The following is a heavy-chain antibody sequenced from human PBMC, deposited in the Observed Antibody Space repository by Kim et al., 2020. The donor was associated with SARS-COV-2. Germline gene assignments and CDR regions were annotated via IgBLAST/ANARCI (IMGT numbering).Heavy chain of an antibody. Sequence: GGSLRLSCAASGFTFSDLAVSWVRQAPGKGLEWVSTISASARSTYYADSVKGRFAISRDNFKNMLYLQMNRLRGEDTALYYCAGRLDAFDVWGPGTMVSVSS. CDR1: GFTFSDLA. CDR3: AGRLDAFDV. J-gene: IGHJ3*01. CDR2: ISASARST. V-gene: IGHV3-23*01.